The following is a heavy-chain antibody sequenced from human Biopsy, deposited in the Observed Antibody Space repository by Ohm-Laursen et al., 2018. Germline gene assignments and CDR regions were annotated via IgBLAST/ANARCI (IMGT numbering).Heavy chain of an antibody. CDR1: GDSVTKYY. J-gene: IGHJ4*02. V-gene: IGHV4-59*02. Sequence: TLSLTCTVSGDSVTKYYWSWIRQPPGKGLEWIGHIYYSVMTNYNPSLQSRVSISVDTSRNQVSLTLSSATAADTAVYYCARGSNDFGGLYFPRWGQGTLLTVSS. D-gene: IGHD4-23*01. CDR2: IYYSVMT. CDR3: ARGSNDFGGLYFPR.